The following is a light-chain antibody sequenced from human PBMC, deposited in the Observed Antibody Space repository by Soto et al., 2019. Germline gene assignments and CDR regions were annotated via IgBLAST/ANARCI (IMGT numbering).Light chain of an antibody. CDR3: QQYEISPPIT. CDR2: GAS. CDR1: QSVSSSY. V-gene: IGKV3-20*01. Sequence: EIVLTQSPGTLSLSPGERATLSCRASQSVSSSYLAWYQQKPGQAPRLLIYGASSRATGIPDRFSGSGSGTDFTLTIGRLEPEDFAMYYCQQYEISPPITFGQGTRLEI. J-gene: IGKJ5*01.